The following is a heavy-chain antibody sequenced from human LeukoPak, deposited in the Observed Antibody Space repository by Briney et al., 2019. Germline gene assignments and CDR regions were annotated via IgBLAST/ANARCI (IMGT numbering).Heavy chain of an antibody. CDR2: ISNSGSTI. Sequence: GGSLRLSCAASAFTFSSYEMNWVRQAPGKGLEWVSYISNSGSTIYYADSVKGRFTISRDNAKNSLYLQMNSLRAEDTAVYYCAELGITMIGGVWGKGTTVTISS. D-gene: IGHD3-10*02. V-gene: IGHV3-48*03. CDR3: AELGITMIGGV. CDR1: AFTFSSYE. J-gene: IGHJ6*04.